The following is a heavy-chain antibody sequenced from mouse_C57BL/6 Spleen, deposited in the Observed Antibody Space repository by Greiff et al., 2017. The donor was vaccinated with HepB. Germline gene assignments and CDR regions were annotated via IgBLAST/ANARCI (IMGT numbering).Heavy chain of an antibody. Sequence: VQLQQPGAELVKPGALVKLSCKASGYTFTSYWMQWVKQRPGQGLEWIGEIDPSDSYTNYNQKFKGKATLTVDTSSSTAYMQLSSLTSEDSAVYYCARSEESTEDYYAMDYWGQGTSVTVSS. CDR1: GYTFTSYW. J-gene: IGHJ4*01. D-gene: IGHD4-1*02. V-gene: IGHV1-50*01. CDR2: IDPSDSYT. CDR3: ARSEESTEDYYAMDY.